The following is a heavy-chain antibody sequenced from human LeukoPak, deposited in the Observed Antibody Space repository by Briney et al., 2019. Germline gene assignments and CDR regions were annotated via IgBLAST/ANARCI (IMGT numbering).Heavy chain of an antibody. J-gene: IGHJ5*02. CDR1: GYSFTSYW. V-gene: IGHV5-51*01. D-gene: IGHD2-21*02. Sequence: GESLKISCKGSGYSFTSYWIGWVRQMPGKGLEWMGIIYPGDSDTRYRPSFEGQVTISADRSISTAYLQWNSLKASDTAMYYCARRSDFRNWFDPWGLGTLVTVSA. CDR2: IYPGDSDT. CDR3: ARRSDFRNWFDP.